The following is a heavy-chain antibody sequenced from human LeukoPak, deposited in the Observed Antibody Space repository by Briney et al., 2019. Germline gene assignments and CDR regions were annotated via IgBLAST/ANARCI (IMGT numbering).Heavy chain of an antibody. CDR2: INPSGGST. V-gene: IGHV1-46*01. J-gene: IGHJ4*02. D-gene: IGHD3-22*01. Sequence: ASVKVSCKASGYTFTSYYMHWVRQAPGQGLEWMGIINPSGGSTSYAQKFQGRVTMTRDTSTSTVYMELSSLRSEDTAVYYCARGWINYYDSSPKTLDYWGQGTLVTVSS. CDR1: GYTFTSYY. CDR3: ARGWINYYDSSPKTLDY.